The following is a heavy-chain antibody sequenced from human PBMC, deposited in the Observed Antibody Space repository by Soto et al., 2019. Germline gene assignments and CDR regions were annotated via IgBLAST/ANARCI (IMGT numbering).Heavy chain of an antibody. Sequence: GESLKISCAASGFTFTDYALSWVRQAPGKGLEWVATISGTGGSTYLADSVKGRLSISRDNSKNTVSLLMNSLRAEDTAVYFCARGSSGYISSWYYFDYWGRGTLVTVSS. D-gene: IGHD6-13*01. CDR1: GFTFTDYA. V-gene: IGHV3-23*01. CDR3: ARGSSGYISSWYYFDY. J-gene: IGHJ4*02. CDR2: ISGTGGST.